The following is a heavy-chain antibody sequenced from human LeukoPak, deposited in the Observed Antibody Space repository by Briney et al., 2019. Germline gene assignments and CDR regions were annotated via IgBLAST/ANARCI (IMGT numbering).Heavy chain of an antibody. D-gene: IGHD2-15*01. J-gene: IGHJ5*02. Sequence: ASVKVSCKASGYTFTGYYMHWVRQAPGQGLEWMGWINPNSGGTNYAQKFQGRVTMTMDTSISTAYMELSRLRSDDTAVYYCAREVGYCSGGSCYSIGSWFDPWGQGTLVTVSS. CDR3: AREVGYCSGGSCYSIGSWFDP. V-gene: IGHV1-2*02. CDR1: GYTFTGYY. CDR2: INPNSGGT.